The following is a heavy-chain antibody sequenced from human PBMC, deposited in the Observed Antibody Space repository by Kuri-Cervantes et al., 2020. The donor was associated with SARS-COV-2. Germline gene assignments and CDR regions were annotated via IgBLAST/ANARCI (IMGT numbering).Heavy chain of an antibody. J-gene: IGHJ5*02. D-gene: IGHD5-18*01. CDR1: GGSISSGDYY. CDR2: IYYSGST. Sequence: LRLSCTVSGGSISSGDYYWSWIRQPPGKGLEWIGYIYYSGSTYYNPSLKSRVTISVDTSKNQFSLKLSSVTAADTAVYYCARDLGIQLWVSPLDPWGQGTLVTVSS. CDR3: ARDLGIQLWVSPLDP. V-gene: IGHV4-30-4*08.